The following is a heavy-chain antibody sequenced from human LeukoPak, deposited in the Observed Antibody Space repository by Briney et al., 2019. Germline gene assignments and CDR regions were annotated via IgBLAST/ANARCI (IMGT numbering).Heavy chain of an antibody. V-gene: IGHV3-23*01. J-gene: IGHJ6*03. Sequence: PGGSLRLSCAASGFTFSSYGMSRVRQAPGKGLEWVSGISGSGGSTYYADTVKGRFTISRDNSKNTLYLLMNSLRAEDTALYYCAKEGLDCSSTSCYRYYFYYMDVWGKGATVTISS. CDR3: AKEGLDCSSTSCYRYYFYYMDV. CDR1: GFTFSSYG. CDR2: ISGSGGST. D-gene: IGHD2-2*01.